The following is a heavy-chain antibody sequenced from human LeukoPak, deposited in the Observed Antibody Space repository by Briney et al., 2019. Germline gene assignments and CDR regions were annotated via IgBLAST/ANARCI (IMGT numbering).Heavy chain of an antibody. CDR1: GGSISSYY. CDR3: AGRVDYYDSSGLSYYFDY. CDR2: IYYSGST. D-gene: IGHD3-22*01. J-gene: IGHJ4*02. V-gene: IGHV4-59*12. Sequence: SETLSLTCTVSGGSISSYYWSWIRQPPGKGLEWIGYIYYSGSTNYNPSLKSRVTISVDTSKNQFSLKLSSVTAADTAVYYCAGRVDYYDSSGLSYYFDYWGQGTLVTVSS.